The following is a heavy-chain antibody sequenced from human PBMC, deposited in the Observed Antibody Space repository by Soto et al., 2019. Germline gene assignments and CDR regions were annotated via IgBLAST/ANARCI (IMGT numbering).Heavy chain of an antibody. V-gene: IGHV3-23*01. CDR3: AKHQIGWYDFDY. CDR2: ISGSGGST. CDR1: GFTFSTNA. J-gene: IGHJ4*02. D-gene: IGHD6-19*01. Sequence: QLLESGGGLVQPGGSLRLSCAASGFTFSTNAMSWVRQAPGKGLEWVSAISGSGGSTYYADSVKGRFTISRDNSKNTLYLQMNSLRAEDTAVFYCAKHQIGWYDFDYWGQGTLVTVSS.